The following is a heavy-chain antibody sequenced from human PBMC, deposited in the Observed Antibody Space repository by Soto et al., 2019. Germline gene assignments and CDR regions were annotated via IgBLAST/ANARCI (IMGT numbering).Heavy chain of an antibody. CDR1: GFSFRNAW. CDR2: IKSKTDGGTT. Sequence: GGSLRLSCAASGFSFRNAWMSWVRQAPGKGLEWVGRIKSKTDGGTTDYAAPVKGRFTISRDNSKNTLYLQMNSLKTEDTAVYYCRLDYFYYGMDVWGQGTTVTVSS. V-gene: IGHV3-15*01. CDR3: RLDYFYYGMDV. J-gene: IGHJ6*02.